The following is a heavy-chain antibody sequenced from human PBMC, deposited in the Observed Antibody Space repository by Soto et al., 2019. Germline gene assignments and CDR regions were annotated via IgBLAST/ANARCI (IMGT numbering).Heavy chain of an antibody. J-gene: IGHJ6*04. CDR2: IYSGGDT. Sequence: EVQLVESGGGLVQPGGSLRLSCTASGFAVRHNYMTWVRQAPGKGLEWVSLIYSGGDTAYADSVKGRFTTSRHTSQNTMYLQMNSLRAEDKAVYYCARKTDSIPSGGDVWGNGTAVTVSS. CDR3: ARKTDSIPSGGDV. CDR1: GFAVRHNY. D-gene: IGHD3-10*01. V-gene: IGHV3-53*04.